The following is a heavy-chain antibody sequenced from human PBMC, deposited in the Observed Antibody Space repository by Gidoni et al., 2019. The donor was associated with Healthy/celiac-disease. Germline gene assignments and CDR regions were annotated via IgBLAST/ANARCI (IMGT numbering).Heavy chain of an antibody. Sequence: QVQLQESGPGLVKPSETLSLTCPVSGGSISSYYCSWIRQPAGKGLEWIGRIYTSGSTTYTPSLKSRVTMSVDTSKNQFSLKLSSVTAADTAVYYCARDDYGGNSLGWYFDLWGRGTLVTVSS. V-gene: IGHV4-4*07. D-gene: IGHD4-17*01. CDR2: IYTSGST. CDR1: GGSISSYY. J-gene: IGHJ2*01. CDR3: ARDDYGGNSLGWYFDL.